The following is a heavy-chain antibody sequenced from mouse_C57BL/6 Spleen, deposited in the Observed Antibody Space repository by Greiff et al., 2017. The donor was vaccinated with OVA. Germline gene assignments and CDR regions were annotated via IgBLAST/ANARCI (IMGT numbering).Heavy chain of an antibody. D-gene: IGHD1-1*01. CDR2: INPSNGGT. V-gene: IGHV1-53*01. CDR3: AKTTVVYFDY. Sequence: LSFPSSFSPFPLYFIHFFHHPPLQFLYLILNINPSNGGTNYNDKFKSKATLTVDKSSSTAYMQLSSLTSEDSAVYYCAKTTVVYFDYWGQGTTLTVSS. CDR1: FSPFPLYF. J-gene: IGHJ2*01.